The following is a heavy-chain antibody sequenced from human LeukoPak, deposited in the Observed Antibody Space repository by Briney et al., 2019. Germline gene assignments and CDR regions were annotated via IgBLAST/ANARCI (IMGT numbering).Heavy chain of an antibody. CDR1: GGSISSSSYY. J-gene: IGHJ5*02. V-gene: IGHV4-39*01. CDR2: IYYSGST. CDR3: ARLRGSWFDP. D-gene: IGHD1-26*01. Sequence: SETLSLTCTVSGGSISSSSYYWGWIRQPPGKGLEWIGSIYYSGSTYYNPSLKSRVTISVDTSKNQFSLKLSSVTAADTAVYYCARLRGSWFDPWGQGTLVTVSS.